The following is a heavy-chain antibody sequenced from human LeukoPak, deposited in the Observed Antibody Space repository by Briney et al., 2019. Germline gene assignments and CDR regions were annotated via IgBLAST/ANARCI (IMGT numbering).Heavy chain of an antibody. D-gene: IGHD3-10*01. V-gene: IGHV3-21*01. CDR2: ISSSSSYT. J-gene: IGHJ2*01. CDR3: ARPRGYYGSGSFLL. CDR1: GFTFSSYS. Sequence: KSGGSLRLSCAASGFTFSSYSMNWVRQAPGKGLEWVSSISSSSSYTYYADSVKGRFTISRDNAKNSLYLQMNSLRAEDTAVYYCARPRGYYGSGSFLLWGRGTLVTVSS.